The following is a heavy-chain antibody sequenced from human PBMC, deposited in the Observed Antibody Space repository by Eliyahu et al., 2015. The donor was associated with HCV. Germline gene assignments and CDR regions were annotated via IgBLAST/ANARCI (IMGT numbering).Heavy chain of an antibody. CDR2: ISSSSSYI. V-gene: IGHV3-21*01. CDR3: ARDPAAWYYYDSSGYYFDY. CDR1: GXTFGSXS. Sequence: EVQLVESGGGLVXPGGXLRLSCAASGXTFGSXSXNWVRQAPGKGLEWVSSISSSSSYIYYADSVKGRFTISRDNAKNSLYLQMNSLRAEDTAVYYCARDPAAWYYYDSSGYYFDYWGQGTLVTVSS. J-gene: IGHJ4*02. D-gene: IGHD3-22*01.